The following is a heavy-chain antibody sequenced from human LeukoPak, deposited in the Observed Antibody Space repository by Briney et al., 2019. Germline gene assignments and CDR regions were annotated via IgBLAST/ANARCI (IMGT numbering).Heavy chain of an antibody. CDR3: ARVGDCSSTSCFLTDY. J-gene: IGHJ4*02. CDR2: INPNSGGT. D-gene: IGHD2-2*01. CDR1: VYTLTGYY. V-gene: IGHV1-2*02. Sequence: GASVKVSCKASVYTLTGYYMHWVRQAPGQGLEWMGWINPNSGGTNYAQKFQGRVTMTRDTSVSTAYMELSRLRSDDTAVYYCARVGDCSSTSCFLTDYWGQGTLVTVSS.